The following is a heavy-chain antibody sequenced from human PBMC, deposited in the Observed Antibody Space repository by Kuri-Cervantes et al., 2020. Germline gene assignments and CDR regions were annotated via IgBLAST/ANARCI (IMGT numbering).Heavy chain of an antibody. CDR3: ARRGPGDFRYYFDY. CDR1: GGSFSGYY. D-gene: IGHD4-17*01. J-gene: IGHJ4*02. V-gene: IGHV4-34*01. Sequence: SETLSLTCAVYGGSFSGYYWSWIRQPPGKGLEWIGEINHSGSTNYNPSLKSRVTMSVDTSNSQFSLKLTSVTAADTAVYYCARRGPGDFRYYFDYWGQGTLVTVSS. CDR2: INHSGST.